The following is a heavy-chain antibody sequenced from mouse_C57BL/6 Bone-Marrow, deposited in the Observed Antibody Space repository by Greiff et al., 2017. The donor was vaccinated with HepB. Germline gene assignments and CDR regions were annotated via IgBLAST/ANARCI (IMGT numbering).Heavy chain of an antibody. CDR2: ISNGGGST. D-gene: IGHD2-3*01. V-gene: IGHV5-12*01. CDR1: GFTFSDYY. CDR3: ARHENDDYSFAY. Sequence: EVNVVESGGGLVQPGGSLKLSCAASGFTFSDYYMYWVRQTPEKRLEWVAYISNGGGSTYYPDTVKGRFTISRDNAKNTLYLQMSRLKSEDTAMYYCARHENDDYSFAYWGQGTLVTVSA. J-gene: IGHJ3*01.